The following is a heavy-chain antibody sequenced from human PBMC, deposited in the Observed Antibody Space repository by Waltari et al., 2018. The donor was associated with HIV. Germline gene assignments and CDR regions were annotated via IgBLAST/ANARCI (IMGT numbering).Heavy chain of an antibody. V-gene: IGHV3-74*03. CDR3: VKDVTVTHYGDYYSGLDV. Sequence: VESGGIAVKPGGSMRLSCTASGFVSGRHWMHWVRQSPGKGLLLVSRIDTDRIVMKYSDTVKVRFTVSRDNINNKVLLDIKSLRVEYSCIYYCVKDVTVTHYGDYYSGLDVWGQGTTVTV. J-gene: IGHJ6*02. CDR2: IDTDRIVM. D-gene: IGHD4-17*01. CDR1: GFVSGRHW.